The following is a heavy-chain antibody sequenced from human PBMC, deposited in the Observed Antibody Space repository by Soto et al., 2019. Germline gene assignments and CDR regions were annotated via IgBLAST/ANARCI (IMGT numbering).Heavy chain of an antibody. J-gene: IGHJ4*02. Sequence: QVELVESGGGLVEPGGSLRLSCAASGFRFSDHYMTWIRQAPGKGLEWVSKISGGGSTTYYADSVMGRFTVSRDNAKNSLYLQRNSLRSEATAVYYCSGDPYDYAAGFWGQGTLVTVSS. CDR1: GFRFSDHY. D-gene: IGHD3-10*01. CDR2: ISGGGSTT. V-gene: IGHV3-11*01. CDR3: SGDPYDYAAGF.